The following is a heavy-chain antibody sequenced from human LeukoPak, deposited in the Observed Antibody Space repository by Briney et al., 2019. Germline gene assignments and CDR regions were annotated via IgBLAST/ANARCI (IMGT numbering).Heavy chain of an antibody. D-gene: IGHD3-9*01. Sequence: SETLSLTCTASGGSISSYYWSSIRQPAGKGLEWIGRIYISGSTNYNPSFKSRVTMSVDTSKNQFSLKLSSVTAADTAVYYCARDLYYDILTGYILGVYYYYMDVWGKGTTVSISS. V-gene: IGHV4-4*07. CDR1: GGSISSYY. CDR2: IYISGST. J-gene: IGHJ6*03. CDR3: ARDLYYDILTGYILGVYYYYMDV.